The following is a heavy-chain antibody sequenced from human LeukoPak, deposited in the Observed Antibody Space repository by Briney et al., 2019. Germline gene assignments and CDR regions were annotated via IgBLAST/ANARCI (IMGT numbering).Heavy chain of an antibody. CDR3: ARHLMVTADGSFDY. CDR2: IHYSGST. Sequence: SETLSLTCTVSGGSISSYYWSWIRQPPGKRLEWIGYIHYSGSTDYNASLKSRVTISIDTSKNQFSLKLSSVTAADTAMYYCARHLMVTADGSFDYWGQGTPVTVSS. J-gene: IGHJ4*02. V-gene: IGHV4-59*08. D-gene: IGHD6-13*01. CDR1: GGSISSYY.